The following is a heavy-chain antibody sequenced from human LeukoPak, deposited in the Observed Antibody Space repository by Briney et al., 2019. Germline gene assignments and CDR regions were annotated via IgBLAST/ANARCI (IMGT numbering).Heavy chain of an antibody. CDR1: GYTFTGYY. Sequence: ASVKVSCKASGYTFTGYYMHWVRQAPGQGLEWMGWINPNSGGTNYAQKFQGRVTMTEDTSTDTAYMELSSLRSEDTAVYYCARFPTEAHVYWGQGTLVTVSS. CDR2: INPNSGGT. CDR3: ARFPTEAHVY. V-gene: IGHV1-2*02. J-gene: IGHJ4*02.